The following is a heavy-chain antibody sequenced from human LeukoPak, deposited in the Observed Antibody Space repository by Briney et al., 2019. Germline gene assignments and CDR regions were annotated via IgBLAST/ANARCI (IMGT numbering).Heavy chain of an antibody. CDR3: ARARRYYDSSAPDYFDY. CDR1: GGSISSYY. CDR2: MHYSGTT. V-gene: IGHV4-59*01. J-gene: IGHJ4*02. D-gene: IGHD3-22*01. Sequence: SETLSLTCTVSGGSISSYYWSWIRQPPGKGLEWIGYMHYSGTTNYNPSLKSRVTISVDTSKNQFSLKLSSVTAADTAVYYCARARRYYDSSAPDYFDYWGQGTLVTVSS.